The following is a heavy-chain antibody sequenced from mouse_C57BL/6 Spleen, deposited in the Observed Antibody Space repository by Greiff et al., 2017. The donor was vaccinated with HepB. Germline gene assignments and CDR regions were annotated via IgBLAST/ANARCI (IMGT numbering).Heavy chain of an antibody. CDR2: IDPEDGET. D-gene: IGHD1-1*01. J-gene: IGHJ4*01. V-gene: IGHV14-2*01. Sequence: VQLQQSGAELVKPGASVKLSCTASGFNIKDYYMHWVKQRTEQGLEWIGRIDPEDGETKYAPQFQGKATITADTSSNTAYLQLSSLTSEDTAVYYCARDGSSPYYYAMDYWGQGTSVTVSS. CDR3: ARDGSSPYYYAMDY. CDR1: GFNIKDYY.